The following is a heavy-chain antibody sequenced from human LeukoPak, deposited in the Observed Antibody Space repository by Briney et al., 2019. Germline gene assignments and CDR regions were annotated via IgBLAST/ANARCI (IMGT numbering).Heavy chain of an antibody. D-gene: IGHD2-2*01. Sequence: GASVKVSCKASGGTFSSYAISWVRQAPGQGLEWMGGIIPIFGTANYAQKFQGRVTITADESTSTAYMELSSLRSEDTAVYYCARGRDCSSTSCYWDYYYYYMDVWGKGTTVTVSS. CDR3: ARGRDCSSTSCYWDYYYYYMDV. CDR2: IIPIFGTA. J-gene: IGHJ6*03. V-gene: IGHV1-69*13. CDR1: GGTFSSYA.